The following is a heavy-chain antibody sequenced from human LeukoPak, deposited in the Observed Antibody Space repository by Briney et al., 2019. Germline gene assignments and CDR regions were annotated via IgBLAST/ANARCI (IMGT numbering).Heavy chain of an antibody. CDR2: INPNSGGT. V-gene: IGHV1-2*02. CDR1: GYTFTGYH. D-gene: IGHD2-8*01. J-gene: IGHJ4*02. CDR3: ARVGELMVYAIHYFDY. Sequence: GASVKVSCKASGYTFTGYHMHWVRQAPGQGLEWMGWINPNSGGTNYAQKFQGRVTMTRDTSISTAYMELSRLRSDDTAVYYCARVGELMVYAIHYFDYWGQGTLVTVSS.